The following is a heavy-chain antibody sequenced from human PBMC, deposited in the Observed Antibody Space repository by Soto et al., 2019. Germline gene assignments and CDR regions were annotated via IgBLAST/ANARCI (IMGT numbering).Heavy chain of an antibody. CDR1: GGSVSSTYYY. D-gene: IGHD2-15*01. CDR3: ARGGYSGRLYYFHY. V-gene: IGHV4-61*01. J-gene: IGHJ4*02. CDR2: IYYSGRT. Sequence: PSETLSLTCFVSGGSVSSTYYYWSWIRQPPGKGLEWIGYIYYSGRTDYKSSLKSRVTISLDPSKNQVSLKFNSVTAADTAVYYCARGGYSGRLYYFHYWGLGTLVTVSS.